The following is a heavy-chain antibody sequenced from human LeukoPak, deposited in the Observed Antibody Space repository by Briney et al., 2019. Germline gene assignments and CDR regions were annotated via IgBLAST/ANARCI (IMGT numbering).Heavy chain of an antibody. CDR1: GGSFSGYY. J-gene: IGHJ4*02. CDR3: ARRVSTFRY. V-gene: IGHV4-34*01. D-gene: IGHD3-3*02. Sequence: SETLSLTCAVYGGSFSGYYWSWIRQPPGKGLEWIGEINHSGSTNYNPSLKSRATISVDTSKNQFSLKLSSVTAADTAVYYCARRVSTFRYWGQGTLVTVSS. CDR2: INHSGST.